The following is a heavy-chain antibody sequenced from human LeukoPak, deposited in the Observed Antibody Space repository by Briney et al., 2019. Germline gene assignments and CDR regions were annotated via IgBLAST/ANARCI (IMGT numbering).Heavy chain of an antibody. CDR2: IYYSGST. V-gene: IGHV4-59*08. Sequence: SETLSLTCTVSGGSISSYYWSWIRQPQGKGLEWIGYIYYSGSTNYNPSLKSRVTISEDTSKNQFSLRLSSVTAADTAVYYCARSGITGYTPLIDWGRGTLVTVSS. D-gene: IGHD3-10*01. CDR3: ARSGITGYTPLID. J-gene: IGHJ4*02. CDR1: GGSISSYY.